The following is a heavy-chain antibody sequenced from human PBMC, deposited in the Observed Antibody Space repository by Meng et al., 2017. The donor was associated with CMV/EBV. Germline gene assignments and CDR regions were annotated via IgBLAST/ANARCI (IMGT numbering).Heavy chain of an antibody. D-gene: IGHD6-6*01. CDR2: IRFDGSSE. Sequence: GESLKISCVVSGVTFRSYDMFWVRPAPGKGLEWVSYIRFDGSSEDYADSVKGRFTIYRDDSEDTLYLRMNSLRSEDTAMYYCAREYRSSSRWFVPWGQGTQVTVSS. CDR1: GVTFRSYD. CDR3: AREYRSSSRWFVP. J-gene: IGHJ5*02. V-gene: IGHV3-30*02.